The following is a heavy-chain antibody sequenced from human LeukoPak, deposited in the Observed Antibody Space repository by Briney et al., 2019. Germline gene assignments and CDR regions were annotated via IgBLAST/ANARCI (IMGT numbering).Heavy chain of an antibody. D-gene: IGHD4-17*01. J-gene: IGHJ4*02. CDR1: GFTFSSYA. V-gene: IGHV3-30*04. CDR2: ISYDGSNK. CDR3: ARSAVTTVTTNYFDY. Sequence: GGSLRLSCAASGFTFSSYAMHWVRQAPGKGLEWVAVISYDGSNKYYADSVKGRFTISRDNSKNTLYLQMNSLRAEDTAVYYCARSAVTTVTTNYFDYWGQGTLVTVSS.